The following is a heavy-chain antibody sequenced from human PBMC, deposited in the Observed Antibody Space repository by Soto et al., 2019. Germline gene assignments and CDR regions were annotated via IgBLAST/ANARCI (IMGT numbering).Heavy chain of an antibody. D-gene: IGHD3-10*02. CDR2: INPRSGGT. Sequence: ASVKVSCKASGYTFTSHHMHWVRQVPGEGLDWMGMINPRSGGTNSPQKFQGRVTMTRDTSTSTVYMELSSLRSEDTAVYYCCSLHYVQWYWGQGTLVIVSS. CDR3: CSLHYVQWY. CDR1: GYTFTSHH. J-gene: IGHJ4*02. V-gene: IGHV1-46*03.